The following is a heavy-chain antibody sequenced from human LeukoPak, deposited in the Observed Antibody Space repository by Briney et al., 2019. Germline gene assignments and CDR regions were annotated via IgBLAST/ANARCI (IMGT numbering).Heavy chain of an antibody. Sequence: GGSLRLSCAASGFTFSSYSMNWVRQAPGEGLEWVSSISSSSSYIYYADSVKGRFTISRDNAKNSLYLQMNSLRAEDTAVYYCARDRSSYYYDSSGYSYLDYWGQGTLITVSS. CDR2: ISSSSSYI. CDR1: GFTFSSYS. CDR3: ARDRSSYYYDSSGYSYLDY. V-gene: IGHV3-21*01. D-gene: IGHD3-22*01. J-gene: IGHJ4*02.